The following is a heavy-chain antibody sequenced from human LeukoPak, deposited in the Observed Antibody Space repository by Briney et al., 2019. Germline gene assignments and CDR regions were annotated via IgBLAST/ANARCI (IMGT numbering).Heavy chain of an antibody. V-gene: IGHV3-74*01. D-gene: IGHD4/OR15-4a*01. CDR2: INSDGSST. J-gene: IGHJ4*02. CDR1: GFTFSSYW. Sequence: GGSLRLSCAASGFTFSSYWMHWVRQAPGKGLVWVSRINSDGSSTSYADSVKGRFTIPRDNAKNTLYLQMNSLRAEDTAVYYCARGSGPWLTLDYWGQGTLVTVSS. CDR3: ARGSGPWLTLDY.